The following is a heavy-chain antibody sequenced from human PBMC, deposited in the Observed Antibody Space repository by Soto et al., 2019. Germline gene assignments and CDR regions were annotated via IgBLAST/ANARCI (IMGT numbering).Heavy chain of an antibody. D-gene: IGHD3-10*01. CDR2: IDPSDSYT. J-gene: IGHJ6*02. Sequence: PGESLKISCKGSGYSFTSYWISWVRQMPGKGLEWVGRIDPSDSYTNYSPSFQGHLTISADKSISTAYLQWSSLKASDTAMYYCATREGFGDYLDVWGQGTTVTVSS. V-gene: IGHV5-10-1*01. CDR1: GYSFTSYW. CDR3: ATREGFGDYLDV.